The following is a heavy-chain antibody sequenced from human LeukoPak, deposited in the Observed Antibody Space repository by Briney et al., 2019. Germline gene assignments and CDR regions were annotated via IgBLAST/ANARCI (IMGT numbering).Heavy chain of an antibody. CDR1: GGSISSYY. Sequence: SETLSLTCTVSGGSISSYYRSWIRQPPGKGLEWIGYIYYSGSTNYNPSLKSRVTISVDTSKNQFSLKLSSVTAADTAVYYCARGRYGILTGYLYFDYWGQGTLVTVSS. CDR3: ARGRYGILTGYLYFDY. V-gene: IGHV4-59*01. D-gene: IGHD3-9*01. CDR2: IYYSGST. J-gene: IGHJ4*02.